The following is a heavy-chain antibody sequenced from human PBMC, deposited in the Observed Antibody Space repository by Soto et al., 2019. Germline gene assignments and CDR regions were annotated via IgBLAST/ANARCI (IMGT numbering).Heavy chain of an antibody. V-gene: IGHV1-18*01. CDR2: LSGYNGNT. J-gene: IGHJ6*02. CDR1: GYSFTTYG. CDR3: AREGPAPYYYYGMDV. Sequence: QVQLVQSRGEVKKPGASVKVSCKTSGYSFTTYGISWVRQAPGQGLEWMGWLSGYNGNTNYAQKLQGRVTMTTDTSTSTAYMGLRCLRSDDTAVYYCAREGPAPYYYYGMDVWGQGSTVTVSS.